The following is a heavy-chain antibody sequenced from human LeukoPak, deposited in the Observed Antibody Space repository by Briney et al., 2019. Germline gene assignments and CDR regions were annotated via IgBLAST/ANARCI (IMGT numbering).Heavy chain of an antibody. Sequence: GGSLRLSCLASGFTFSRYSMNWVRQSPGQGLEWVSSIGTTSTYIHYADSLKGRVTISRDNAKNSLFLQLNSLRAEDTAIYYCAREGLRGGVITLGAFDTWGQGTMVTVSS. CDR1: GFTFSRYS. V-gene: IGHV3-21*01. CDR2: IGTTSTYI. J-gene: IGHJ3*02. CDR3: AREGLRGGVITLGAFDT. D-gene: IGHD3-10*01.